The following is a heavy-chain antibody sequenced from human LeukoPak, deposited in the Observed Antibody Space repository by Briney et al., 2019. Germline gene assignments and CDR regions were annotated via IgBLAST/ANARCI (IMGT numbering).Heavy chain of an antibody. Sequence: GGSLGLSCAASGFTFSSYAMSWVRQAPGKGLEWVSAISGSGGSTYYADSVKGRFTISRDNSKNTLYLQMNSLRAEDTAVYYCAKAGFWSGYSYYFDYWGQGTLVTVSS. J-gene: IGHJ4*02. CDR3: AKAGFWSGYSYYFDY. CDR1: GFTFSSYA. CDR2: ISGSGGST. V-gene: IGHV3-23*01. D-gene: IGHD3-3*01.